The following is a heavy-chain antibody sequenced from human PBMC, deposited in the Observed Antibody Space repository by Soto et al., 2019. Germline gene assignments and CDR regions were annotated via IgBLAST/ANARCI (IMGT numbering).Heavy chain of an antibody. CDR1: GFTFNTYW. Sequence: GGSLRLSCAASGFTFNTYWMHWVRQAPGKGLVWVSRINEDGSTITYADSVKGRFTISRDNAKNTLYLQMNSLRAEDTAVYYCARSRLAGYDYWGQGTLVTVSS. D-gene: IGHD3-9*01. J-gene: IGHJ4*02. V-gene: IGHV3-74*01. CDR3: ARSRLAGYDY. CDR2: INEDGSTI.